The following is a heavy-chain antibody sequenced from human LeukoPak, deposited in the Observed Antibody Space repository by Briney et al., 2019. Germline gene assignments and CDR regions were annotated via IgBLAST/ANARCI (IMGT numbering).Heavy chain of an antibody. CDR2: ISYDGSNK. CDR1: GFSFSSYA. D-gene: IGHD2-21*02. CDR3: ARDRTETAIDY. V-gene: IGHV3-30-3*01. Sequence: RRSLRLSCAASGFSFSSYAMHWVRQAPGKGLEWVAVISYDGSNKYYADSVKGRFTISRDNAKSTLYLQMNSLRAEDTAVYYCARDRTETAIDYWGQGTLVTVSS. J-gene: IGHJ4*02.